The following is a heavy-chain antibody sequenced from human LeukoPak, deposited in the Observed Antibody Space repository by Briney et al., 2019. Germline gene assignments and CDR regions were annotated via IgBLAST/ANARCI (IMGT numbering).Heavy chain of an antibody. J-gene: IGHJ6*02. CDR3: ARCGYGDYFAGNYYGMDV. CDR1: GGSINNGGYY. D-gene: IGHD4-17*01. Sequence: PSETLSLTCTVSGGSINNGGYYWSWIRQHPGKGLEWIGYIYYSGSTNYNPSLKSRVTISVDTSKNQFSLKLSSVTAADTAVYYCARCGYGDYFAGNYYGMDVWGQGTTVTVSS. V-gene: IGHV4-61*08. CDR2: IYYSGST.